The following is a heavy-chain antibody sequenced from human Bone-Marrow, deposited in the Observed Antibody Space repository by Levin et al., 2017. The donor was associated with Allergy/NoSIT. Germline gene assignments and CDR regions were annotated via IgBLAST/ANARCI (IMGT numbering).Heavy chain of an antibody. Sequence: GESLKISCKASEYSFTTHWITWVRQVPGKGLEWMGRIDPSDSYTHYNPSFQGHVTISAGKSIRTAYLQWSSLKASDTAMYYCARVSDDYCSGAYCYSLVFDYWGQGTLVTVSS. CDR3: ARVSDDYCSGAYCYSLVFDY. D-gene: IGHD2-15*01. J-gene: IGHJ4*02. CDR1: EYSFTTHW. CDR2: IDPSDSYT. V-gene: IGHV5-10-1*01.